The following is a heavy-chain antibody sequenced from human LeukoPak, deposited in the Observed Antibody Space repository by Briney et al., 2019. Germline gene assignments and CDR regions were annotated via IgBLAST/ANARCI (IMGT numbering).Heavy chain of an antibody. CDR3: ARDLGAAAGSDY. CDR1: VHTFTSYY. CDR2: INPSGGST. Sequence: ASVKVSCKASVHTFTSYYMHWVRQAPGQGLEWMGIINPSGGSTSYAQKFQGRVTMTRDTSTSTAYMELRSLRSDDTAVYYCARDLGAAAGSDYWGQGTLVTVSS. V-gene: IGHV1-46*01. D-gene: IGHD6-13*01. J-gene: IGHJ4*02.